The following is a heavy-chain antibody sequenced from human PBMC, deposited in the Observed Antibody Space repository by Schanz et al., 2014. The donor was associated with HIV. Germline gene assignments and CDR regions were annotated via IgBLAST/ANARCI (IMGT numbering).Heavy chain of an antibody. CDR3: AREKDLGYSSTLGF. J-gene: IGHJ4*02. CDR1: GFTFNYYY. D-gene: IGHD6-13*01. Sequence: QVQLVESGGGLVKPGGSLRLSCAASGFTFNYYYMTWIRQAPGKGLEWVSYISDTGTTTYYADSVNGRFTISRDNTKNSMFLQMNSLRGEDTAVYYCAREKDLGYSSTLGFWGQGTLVTVSS. CDR2: ISDTGTTT. V-gene: IGHV3-11*01.